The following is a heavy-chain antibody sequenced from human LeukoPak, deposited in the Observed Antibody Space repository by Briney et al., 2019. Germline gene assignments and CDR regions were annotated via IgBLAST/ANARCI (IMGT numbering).Heavy chain of an antibody. D-gene: IGHD2-8*02. V-gene: IGHV1-18*01. Sequence: GASVKVSCKASGYTFTSYGISWVRQAPGQGLEWMGWISAYNGKTHYAQKLQDRVTMTTDTSTSTASMELRSLTSDDTAVYFCARDGTGDYYYYYGMDVWGQGTTVTVYS. CDR2: ISAYNGKT. CDR1: GYTFTSYG. J-gene: IGHJ6*02. CDR3: ARDGTGDYYYYYGMDV.